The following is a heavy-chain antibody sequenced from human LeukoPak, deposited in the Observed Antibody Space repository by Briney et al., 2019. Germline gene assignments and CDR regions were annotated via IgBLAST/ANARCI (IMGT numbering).Heavy chain of an antibody. CDR1: GFTFSRYS. V-gene: IGHV3-48*01. CDR3: ARGLQQLVRGFNYYFMDV. Sequence: SGGSLRLSCAASGFTFSRYSMNWVRQAPGKGLEWVSYITTSSSSIYYAESVRGRFTISRDNAENSLYLQMNSLRAEDTAVYYCARGLQQLVRGFNYYFMDVWGKGTTVTASS. CDR2: ITTSSSSI. J-gene: IGHJ6*03. D-gene: IGHD6-13*01.